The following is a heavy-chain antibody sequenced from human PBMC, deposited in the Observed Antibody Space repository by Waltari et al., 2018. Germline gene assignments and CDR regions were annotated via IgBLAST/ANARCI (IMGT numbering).Heavy chain of an antibody. J-gene: IGHJ4*02. V-gene: IGHV4-59*01. D-gene: IGHD6-19*01. CDR2: IYYRGST. CDR1: GGSISSYY. Sequence: QVQLQESGPGLVKPSETLSLTCTVSGGSISSYYWSWIRQPPGKGLEWIGDIYYRGSTNDNPSLKSRVTISVDTSKNQFSLKLSSVTAADTAVYYCAREVGYSSGWFDYWGQGTLVTVSS. CDR3: AREVGYSSGWFDY.